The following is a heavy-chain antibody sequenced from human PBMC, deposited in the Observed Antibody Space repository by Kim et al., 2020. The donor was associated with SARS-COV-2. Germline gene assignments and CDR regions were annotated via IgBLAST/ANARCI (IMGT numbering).Heavy chain of an antibody. J-gene: IGHJ4*02. Sequence: GGSLRLSCAASGFTFSSYTMNWVRQAPGKGLEWVSSFTISSSYIYYADSVKGRFTISRDNAKNSLYLQMSSLRAEDTAVYYCAGYYDSSGYSRIDYWGQGTVVTVSS. CDR3: AGYYDSSGYSRIDY. D-gene: IGHD3-22*01. CDR2: FTISSSYI. CDR1: GFTFSSYT. V-gene: IGHV3-21*01.